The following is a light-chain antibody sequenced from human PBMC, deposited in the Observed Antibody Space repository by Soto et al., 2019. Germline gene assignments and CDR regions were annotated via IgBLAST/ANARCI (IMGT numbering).Light chain of an antibody. CDR2: GGS. CDR1: QSLLRRPDSKDS. Sequence: DIVMTQSPDSLAVSLGERVTINCKSSQSLLRRPDSKDSLAWYQQKPGQPPKLLIYGGSTRESGVPARFRGSGAGTEFTLTISSLQPEDVSIYFCQHYYSNEPYTFGQGTRLEIK. J-gene: IGKJ2*01. V-gene: IGKV4-1*01. CDR3: QHYYSNEPYT.